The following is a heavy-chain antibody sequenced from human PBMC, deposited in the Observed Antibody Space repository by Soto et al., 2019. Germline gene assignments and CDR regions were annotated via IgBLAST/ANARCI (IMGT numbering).Heavy chain of an antibody. J-gene: IGHJ3*01. CDR3: AKSVLYCLGSSFSPEAFDV. D-gene: IGHD1-26*01. CDR2: ISYDGSNK. V-gene: IGHV3-30*18. Sequence: VAAISYDGSNKYYADSVNDRFTISRDNSKNTLSLQLNSLRAEDKAVYYCAKSVLYCLGSSFSPEAFDVWGQGTLVSV.